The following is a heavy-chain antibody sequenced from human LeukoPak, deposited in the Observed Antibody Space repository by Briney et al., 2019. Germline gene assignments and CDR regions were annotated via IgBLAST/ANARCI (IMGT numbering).Heavy chain of an antibody. CDR1: GGTFSSYA. D-gene: IGHD3-22*01. CDR2: IIPILGIA. CDR3: ARDLGTYYHDSSGFFQH. V-gene: IGHV1-69*04. Sequence: SVKVSCKASGGTFSSYAISWVRQAPGQGLEWMGRIIPILGIANYAQKFQGRVTITADKSTSTAYMELSSLRSEDTAVYYCARDLGTYYHDSSGFFQHWGQGTLVTVSS. J-gene: IGHJ1*01.